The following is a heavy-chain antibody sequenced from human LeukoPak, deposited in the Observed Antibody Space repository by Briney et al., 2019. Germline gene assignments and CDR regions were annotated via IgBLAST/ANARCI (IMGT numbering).Heavy chain of an antibody. CDR3: VKDLYYDNSGYYSGAFDY. CDR1: GFTFSSYG. Sequence: WGSLRLSCAASGFTFSSYGMHWVRQAPGKGLEYVSAPNINGARTYYADSVKGRFTTSRDNSKNTLYLQMSSLRVDDTAVYYCVKDLYYDNSGYYSGAFDYWGQGTLVTVSS. V-gene: IGHV3-64D*09. D-gene: IGHD3-22*01. J-gene: IGHJ4*02. CDR2: PNINGART.